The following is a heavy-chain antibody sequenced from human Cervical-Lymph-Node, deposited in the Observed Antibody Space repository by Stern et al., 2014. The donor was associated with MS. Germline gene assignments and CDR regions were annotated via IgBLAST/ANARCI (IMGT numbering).Heavy chain of an antibody. CDR2: SVPILGPC. D-gene: IGHD3/OR15-3a*01. V-gene: IGHV1-69*09. J-gene: IGHJ4*02. Sequence: QVHLVQSGAQVKKPRPSVTVSCKPSGCTFRNISVTWERKAPRPGLEWVGKSVPILGPCNVVPKFRARLNMTTDKSTKTAYMELSSLKSADTAVYYCATADYDFASGPNNGGQGTLVTVAS. CDR3: ATADYDFASGPNN. CDR1: GCTFRNIS.